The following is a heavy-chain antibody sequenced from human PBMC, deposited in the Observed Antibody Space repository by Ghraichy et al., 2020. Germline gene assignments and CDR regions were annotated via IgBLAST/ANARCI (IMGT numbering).Heavy chain of an antibody. CDR2: TKEDDTEE. CDR3: ARGGRKYFDI. CDR1: GFTFTTTT. Sequence: GGSLRLSCVGSGFTFTTTTMSWVRQAPGKGLEWVARTKEDDTEEYYVDSVRGRFTISRDNAKNSLYLQMNSLRDEDTAVYYCARGGRKYFDIWGQGTMVTVSS. V-gene: IGHV3-7*01. J-gene: IGHJ3*02. D-gene: IGHD2-15*01.